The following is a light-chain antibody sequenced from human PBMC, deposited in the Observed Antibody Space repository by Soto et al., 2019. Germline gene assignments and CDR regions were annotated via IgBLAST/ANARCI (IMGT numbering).Light chain of an antibody. V-gene: IGKV3-20*01. CDR3: QQCARAPLT. CDR1: QSVTNNY. J-gene: IGKJ1*01. Sequence: EIVLTQSPGTLSLSPGESATLSCRASQSVTNNYLAWYQQKPGQAPRLLIADASRRATGIPDRFSGSGSGTEFTLTISRLEPEYFAVYYCQQCARAPLTFGQGTKVEMK. CDR2: DAS.